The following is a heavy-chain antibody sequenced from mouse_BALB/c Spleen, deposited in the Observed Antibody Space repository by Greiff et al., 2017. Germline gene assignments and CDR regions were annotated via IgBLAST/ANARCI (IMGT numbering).Heavy chain of an antibody. V-gene: IGHV2-9*02. D-gene: IGHD1-1*01. Sequence: VQRVESGPGLVAPSQSLSITCTVSGFSLTSYGVHWVRQPPGKGLEWLGVIWAGGSTNYNSALMSRLSISKDNSKSQVFLKMNSLQTDDTAMYYCAREEVEGFAYWGQGTLVTVSA. J-gene: IGHJ3*01. CDR3: AREEVEGFAY. CDR1: GFSLTSYG. CDR2: IWAGGST.